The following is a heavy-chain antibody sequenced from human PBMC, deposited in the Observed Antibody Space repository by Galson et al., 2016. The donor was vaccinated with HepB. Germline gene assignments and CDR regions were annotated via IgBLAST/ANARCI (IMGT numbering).Heavy chain of an antibody. Sequence: PALVKPTQTLTLTCTFSGFSLSTGGVGVGWIRQPPGKALEWLALIYWDDDKSYSPSLKSRLTITKDTSKNQVVLIMTKMDPVDTATYYCAHSFRPPWGYTSASDAVDIWGQGTIVTVSS. CDR2: IYWDDDK. V-gene: IGHV2-5*02. CDR1: GFSLSTGGVG. J-gene: IGHJ3*02. D-gene: IGHD5-24*01. CDR3: AHSFRPPWGYTSASDAVDI.